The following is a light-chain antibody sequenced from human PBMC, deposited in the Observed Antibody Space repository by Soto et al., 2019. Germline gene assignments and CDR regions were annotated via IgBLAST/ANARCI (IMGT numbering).Light chain of an antibody. Sequence: DPQVAQFPSALSGSVGDRWTITCQASQTISSWLAWYQQKPGKDHKLLIYKASTIKSGVPSRFSGSGSGTEFTLNISSLQPDDFATYYCQHYNSYSEAFGQGTKVDSK. CDR3: QHYNSYSEA. V-gene: IGKV1-5*03. CDR1: QTISSW. J-gene: IGKJ1*01. CDR2: KAS.